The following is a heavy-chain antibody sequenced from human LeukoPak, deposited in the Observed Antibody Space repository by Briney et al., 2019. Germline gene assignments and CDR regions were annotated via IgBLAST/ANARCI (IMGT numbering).Heavy chain of an antibody. J-gene: IGHJ4*02. V-gene: IGHV3-21*01. CDR1: GFTFSSYS. CDR3: TRDPLRYLRVGHYDY. D-gene: IGHD3-9*01. CDR2: IDYDSSHI. Sequence: GGSLRLSCAASGFTFSSYSMNWVRQVPGKGLEWVSSIDYDSSHIYYAASVRGRFTISRDNARDSVYLQMDSLRVEDTAVYYCTRDPLRYLRVGHYDYWGQGTLVAVSS.